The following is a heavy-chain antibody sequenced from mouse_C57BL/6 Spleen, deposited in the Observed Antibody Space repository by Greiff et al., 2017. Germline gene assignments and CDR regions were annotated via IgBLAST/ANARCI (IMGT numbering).Heavy chain of an antibody. J-gene: IGHJ2*01. CDR3: EREDFYFDY. CDR1: GYTFTSYW. CDR2: IYPSDSET. Sequence: VKLQQPGAELVRPGSSVKLSCKASGYTFTSYWMDWVKQRPGQGLEWIGNIYPSDSETHYNQKFKDKATLTVDKSSSTAYMQLSTLTADDSAVYYCEREDFYFDYWGQGTTLTVSS. V-gene: IGHV1-61*01.